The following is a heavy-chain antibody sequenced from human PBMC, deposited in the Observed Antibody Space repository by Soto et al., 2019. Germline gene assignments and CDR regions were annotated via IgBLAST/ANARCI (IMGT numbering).Heavy chain of an antibody. Sequence: PSETLSLTCTVSGGSISSSSYYWGWIRQPPGKVLDWIGSIFYSGSTYYNPSLKSRVTISVDTSKNQFSLKLSSVTAADTAVYYCARTVYILSWLREGYFDYWGQGTLVTVSS. V-gene: IGHV4-39*01. J-gene: IGHJ4*02. CDR3: ARTVYILSWLREGYFDY. D-gene: IGHD5-12*01. CDR1: GGSISSSSYY. CDR2: IFYSGST.